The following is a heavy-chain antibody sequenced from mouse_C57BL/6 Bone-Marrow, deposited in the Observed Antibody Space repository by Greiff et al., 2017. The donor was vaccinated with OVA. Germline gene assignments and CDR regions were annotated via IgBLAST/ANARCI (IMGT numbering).Heavy chain of an antibody. CDR3: ARSGGFYAMDD. J-gene: IGHJ4*01. D-gene: IGHD3-1*01. CDR2: INPSTGGT. V-gene: IGHV1-42*01. CDR1: GYSFTGYY. Sequence: VQLQQSGPELVKPGASVKISCKASGYSFTGYYMNWVKQSPEKSLEWIGEINPSTGGTTYNQKFKAKATLTVDKSSSTAYMQLKSLTSEDSAVYYCARSGGFYAMDDWGQGTSVTVSS.